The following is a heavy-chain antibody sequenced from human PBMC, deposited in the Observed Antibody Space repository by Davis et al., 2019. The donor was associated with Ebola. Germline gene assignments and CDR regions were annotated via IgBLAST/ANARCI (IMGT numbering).Heavy chain of an antibody. D-gene: IGHD3-10*01. Sequence: GSLRLSCTVSGGSIISSSYYWGWIRQPPGKGLEWIGSIYYSGSTYYNPSLRSRITISVDTSKNHFSLKLSSVTAADTALYYCARLWSGYRPPDYWGQGTLVTVSS. CDR2: IYYSGST. J-gene: IGHJ4*02. CDR3: ARLWSGYRPPDY. V-gene: IGHV4-39*02. CDR1: GGSIISSSYY.